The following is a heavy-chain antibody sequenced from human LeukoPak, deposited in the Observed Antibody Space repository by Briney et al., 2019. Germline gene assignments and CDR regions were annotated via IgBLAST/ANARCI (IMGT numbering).Heavy chain of an antibody. J-gene: IGHJ4*02. CDR2: IYTSGST. D-gene: IGHD2-2*01. CDR3: ARNGGVYCSSTSCYLDY. V-gene: IGHV4-4*07. CDR1: GGSISSYY. Sequence: PSETLSLTCTVSGGSISSYYWSWIRQPAGKGLEWIGRIYTSGSTNYNPSLKSRVTMSVDTSKNQFSLKLSSVTAADTAVYYCARNGGVYCSSTSCYLDYWGQGTLVTVSS.